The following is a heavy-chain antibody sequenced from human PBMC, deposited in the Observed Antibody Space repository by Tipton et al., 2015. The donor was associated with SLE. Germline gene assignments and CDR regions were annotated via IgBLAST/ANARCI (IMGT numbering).Heavy chain of an antibody. Sequence: TLSLTCTVSGGSISSGTYYWSWLRQPAGKGLEWIGRIYTSGSTSYNPSLKSRVTISVDRSKNQFSLKLSSVTAADTAVYYCARGVVGKAFDIWGQGTMVTVSS. CDR1: GGSISSGTYY. CDR2: IYTSGST. D-gene: IGHD1-26*01. CDR3: ARGVVGKAFDI. V-gene: IGHV4-61*02. J-gene: IGHJ3*02.